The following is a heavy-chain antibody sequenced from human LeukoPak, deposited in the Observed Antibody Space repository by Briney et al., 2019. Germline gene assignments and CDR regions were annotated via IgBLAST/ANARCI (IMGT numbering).Heavy chain of an antibody. J-gene: IGHJ4*02. CDR3: AKEYRPFDS. Sequence: PGGSLRLSCAASGFTFSSSAMSWVRQAPGKGLEWVSTISGSGDYTNFADSVKGRFTISRDNSKHTLYLQMNSLRAEDTAVYCCAKEYRPFDSWGQGTLVTVSS. CDR1: GFTFSSSA. V-gene: IGHV3-23*01. D-gene: IGHD1-26*01. CDR2: ISGSGDYT.